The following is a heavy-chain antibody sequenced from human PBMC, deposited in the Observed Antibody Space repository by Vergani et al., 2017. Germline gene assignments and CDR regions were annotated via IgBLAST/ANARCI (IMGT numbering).Heavy chain of an antibody. CDR3: ARLSPILSAFDY. CDR2: IYYSGST. V-gene: IGHV4-59*01. D-gene: IGHD2-2*01. J-gene: IGHJ4*02. Sequence: QVQLQESGPVLVKPSETLSLTCTVSGGSISSYYWSWIRQPPGKGLEWIGYIYYSGSTNYNPSLKSRVTISVDTSKNQFSLKLSSVTAADTAVYYCARLSPILSAFDYWGQGTLVTVSS. CDR1: GGSISSYY.